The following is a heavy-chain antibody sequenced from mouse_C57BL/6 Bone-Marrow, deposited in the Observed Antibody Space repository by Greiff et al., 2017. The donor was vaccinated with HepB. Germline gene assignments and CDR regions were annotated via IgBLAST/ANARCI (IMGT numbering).Heavy chain of an antibody. CDR1: GFSLTSYG. D-gene: IGHD1-1*01. Sequence: VHLVESGPGLVQPSQSLFITCTVSGFSLTSYGVHWVRQSPGKGLEWLGVIWSGGSTDYNAAFISRLSNRKDNSKSQVFFKMNSLQADDTAIYYCARNLLPVVATDYYAMDYWGQGTSVTVSS. CDR3: ARNLLPVVATDYYAMDY. V-gene: IGHV2-2*01. J-gene: IGHJ4*01. CDR2: IWSGGST.